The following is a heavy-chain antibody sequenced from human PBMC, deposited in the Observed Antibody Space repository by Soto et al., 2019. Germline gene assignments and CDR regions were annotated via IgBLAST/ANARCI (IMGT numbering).Heavy chain of an antibody. D-gene: IGHD6-13*01. V-gene: IGHV2-5*02. CDR3: ACLDKIAAAGCFDY. CDR1: GFSLSTSGVG. J-gene: IGHJ4*02. CDR2: IYWDDDK. Sequence: QITLKESGPTLVKPTQTLTLTCTFSGFSLSTSGVGVGWIRQPPGKALEWLALIYWDDDKRYSPSLKSRLTITKDTSKNQVVLTMTNMDPVDTATYYCACLDKIAAAGCFDYWGQGTLVTVSS.